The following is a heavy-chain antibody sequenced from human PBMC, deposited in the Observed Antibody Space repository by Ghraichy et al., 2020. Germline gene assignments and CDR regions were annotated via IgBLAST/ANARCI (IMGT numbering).Heavy chain of an antibody. D-gene: IGHD3-22*01. CDR1: GFTFSSYA. J-gene: IGHJ4*02. V-gene: IGHV3-23*01. CDR2: ISGSGGST. CDR3: AKVGITMIVVVIRAFGSGLDY. Sequence: GESLNISCAASGFTFSSYAMSWVRQAPGKGLEWVSAISGSGGSTYYADSVKGRFTISRDNSKNTLYLQMNSLRAEDTAVYYCAKVGITMIVVVIRAFGSGLDYWGQGTLVTVSS.